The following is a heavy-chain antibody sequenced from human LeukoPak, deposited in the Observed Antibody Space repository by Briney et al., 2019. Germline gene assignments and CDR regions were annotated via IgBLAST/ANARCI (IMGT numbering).Heavy chain of an antibody. D-gene: IGHD3-10*01. CDR2: MNPITGNT. Sequence: GASVKVSCRASGFIFTSYDINWVRQATGQGLEWMGWMNPITGNTGYARRFQGRITMTRDTSTSTAYMELTSLRSEDTAVYYCVRDGEGVAISVNYWFDPWGQGILVTVSS. CDR3: VRDGEGVAISVNYWFDP. V-gene: IGHV1-8*01. CDR1: GFIFTSYD. J-gene: IGHJ5*02.